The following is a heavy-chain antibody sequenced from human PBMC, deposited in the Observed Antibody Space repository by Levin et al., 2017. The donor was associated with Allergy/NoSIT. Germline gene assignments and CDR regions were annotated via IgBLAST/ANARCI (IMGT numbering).Heavy chain of an antibody. J-gene: IGHJ6*02. Sequence: ASVKVSCKASGGTFSSYAISWVRQAPGQGLEWMGGIIPIFGTANYAQKFQGRVTITADESTSTAYMELSSLRSEDTAVYYCAREGGAYCSSTSCYNAKYYDYGMDVWGQGTTVTVSS. CDR2: IIPIFGTA. D-gene: IGHD2-2*02. CDR1: GGTFSSYA. CDR3: AREGGAYCSSTSCYNAKYYDYGMDV. V-gene: IGHV1-69*13.